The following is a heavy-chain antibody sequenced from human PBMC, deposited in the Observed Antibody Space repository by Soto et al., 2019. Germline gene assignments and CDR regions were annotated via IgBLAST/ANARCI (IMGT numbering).Heavy chain of an antibody. J-gene: IGHJ4*02. CDR3: ARHGGLEPYLLDY. D-gene: IGHD1-1*01. CDR2: IYYSGST. Sequence: QLQLQESGPGLVKPSETLSLTCTVSGGSISSSSYYWGWIRQPPGKGLEWIGSIYYSGSTYYNPSLKSRVTISVDTSKNQFSLKLSSVTAADTAVYYCARHGGLEPYLLDYWGQGTLVTVSS. V-gene: IGHV4-39*01. CDR1: GGSISSSSYY.